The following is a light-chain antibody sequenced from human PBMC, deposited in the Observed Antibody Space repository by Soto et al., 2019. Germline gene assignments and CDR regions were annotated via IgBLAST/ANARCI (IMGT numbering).Light chain of an antibody. V-gene: IGLV1-40*01. CDR3: QSYESSLSGYVV. Sequence: QSVLTQPPSVSGAPGQRVTISCTGSSSNIGAGYDVHWYQQLPGTAPKLLIYGNSNRPSGVSDRFSGSKSGTAASLAITGLQAEDEADYYCQSYESSLSGYVVFGGGTKVTVL. CDR1: SSNIGAGYD. CDR2: GNS. J-gene: IGLJ2*01.